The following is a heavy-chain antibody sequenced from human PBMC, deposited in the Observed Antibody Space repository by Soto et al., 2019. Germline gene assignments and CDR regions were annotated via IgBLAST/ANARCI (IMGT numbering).Heavy chain of an antibody. CDR2: ISGSVDNT. CDR1: GFTFSNYA. CDR3: AKDPLTVTPYFDY. Sequence: VQVLESGGGLVQPGGSLRLSCAASGFTFSNYAMSWVRQVPGKGLEWVSTISGSVDNTDYVDSVKGRFTISRDNSKNTLYLQMNSLRAEDTAVYYCAKDPLTVTPYFDYWGQGTLVTVSS. V-gene: IGHV3-23*01. J-gene: IGHJ4*02. D-gene: IGHD4-17*01.